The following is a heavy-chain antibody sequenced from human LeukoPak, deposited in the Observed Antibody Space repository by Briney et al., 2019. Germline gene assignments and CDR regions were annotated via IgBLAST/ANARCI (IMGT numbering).Heavy chain of an antibody. V-gene: IGHV3-30-3*01. D-gene: IGHD3-3*01. CDR1: GFTFSSYA. Sequence: GGSLRLSCAASGFTFSSYAMHWVRQAPGKGLEWVAVISYDGSNKYYADSVKGRFTISRDNSKNTLYLQMNSLRAEDTAVYYCAKDVAIFGVVTYNYYYGMDVWGQGTTVTVSS. CDR2: ISYDGSNK. CDR3: AKDVAIFGVVTYNYYYGMDV. J-gene: IGHJ6*02.